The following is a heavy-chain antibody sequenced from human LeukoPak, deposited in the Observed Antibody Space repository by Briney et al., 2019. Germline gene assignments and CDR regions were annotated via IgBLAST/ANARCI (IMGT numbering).Heavy chain of an antibody. J-gene: IGHJ5*02. D-gene: IGHD5-18*01. V-gene: IGHV3-48*03. Sequence: PGGSLRLSCAASGFTFSSYEMNWVRQAPGKGLEWVSYISSSGSTIYYADSVKGRFTISRDNAKNSLYLQMNSLRAEDTAVYYCARDEYVDTAMAWGQGTLVTVSS. CDR1: GFTFSSYE. CDR2: ISSSGSTI. CDR3: ARDEYVDTAMA.